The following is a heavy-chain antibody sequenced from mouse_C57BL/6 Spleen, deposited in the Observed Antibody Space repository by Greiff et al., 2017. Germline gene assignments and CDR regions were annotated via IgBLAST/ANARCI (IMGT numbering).Heavy chain of an antibody. CDR3: ARDERDWYFDV. CDR2: INYDGSST. V-gene: IGHV5-16*01. CDR1: GFTFSDYY. Sequence: EVQLVESEGGLVQPGSSMKLSCTASGFTFSDYYMAWVRQVPDKGLEWVANINYDGSSTYYLDSLKSRFIISRDNAKNILYLQMSSLKSEDTATYYCARDERDWYFDVWGTGTTVTVSS. J-gene: IGHJ1*03.